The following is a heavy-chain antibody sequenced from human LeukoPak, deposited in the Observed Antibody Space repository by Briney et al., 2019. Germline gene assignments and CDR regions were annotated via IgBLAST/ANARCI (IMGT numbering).Heavy chain of an antibody. Sequence: GASVKVSCKASGYTFTSYYMHCVRQAPGQGLEWMVLINPTGGSTGYAQKFQGRVTMTRDMSTSTDYMELSSLRSEDTAIYYCARDKSVGDNAWWFDPWGQGTLVTVSS. J-gene: IGHJ5*02. D-gene: IGHD1-26*01. CDR1: GYTFTSYY. CDR3: ARDKSVGDNAWWFDP. CDR2: INPTGGST. V-gene: IGHV1-46*01.